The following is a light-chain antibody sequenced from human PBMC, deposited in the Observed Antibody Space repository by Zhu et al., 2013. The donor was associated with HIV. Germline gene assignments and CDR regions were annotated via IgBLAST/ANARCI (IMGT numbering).Light chain of an antibody. CDR2: EVS. Sequence: QSALTQPASVSGSPGQSITISCTGTSRDVGANNSVSWYQQQPDKAPKVLIYEVSKRPSGVPDRFSGSKSGNMASLTVSGLQAEDEADYYCSSYAGSNNFVVFGGGTKLTVL. CDR1: SRDVGANNS. CDR3: SSYAGSNNFVV. V-gene: IGLV2-8*01. J-gene: IGLJ2*01.